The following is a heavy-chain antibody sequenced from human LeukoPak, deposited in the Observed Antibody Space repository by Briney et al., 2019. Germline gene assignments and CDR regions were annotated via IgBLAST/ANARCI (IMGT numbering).Heavy chain of an antibody. CDR1: GGTFSNYT. D-gene: IGHD2-15*01. CDR3: ARDPRDVVVVAAMDYYGMDV. CDR2: IIPILGIA. V-gene: IGHV1-69*04. J-gene: IGHJ6*02. Sequence: ASVKVSCKASGGTFSNYTISWVRQAPGQGLEWMGRIIPILGIANYAQKFQGRVTITADKSTSTAYMELSSLRSEDTAVYYCARDPRDVVVVAAMDYYGMDVWGQGTTVTVSS.